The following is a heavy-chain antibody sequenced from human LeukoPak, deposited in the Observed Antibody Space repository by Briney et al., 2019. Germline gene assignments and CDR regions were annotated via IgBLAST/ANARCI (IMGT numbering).Heavy chain of an antibody. V-gene: IGHV4-38-2*01. CDR3: ARGTMVRGVKNWFDP. CDR2: IYHSGST. Sequence: PSETLSLTCAVSGYSISSGYYWGWIRQPPGKGLEWIGSIYHSGSTYYNPSLKSRVTISVDKSKNQFSLKLSSVTDAATAVYYCARGTMVRGVKNWFDPWGQGTLVTVSS. D-gene: IGHD3-10*01. J-gene: IGHJ5*02. CDR1: GYSISSGYY.